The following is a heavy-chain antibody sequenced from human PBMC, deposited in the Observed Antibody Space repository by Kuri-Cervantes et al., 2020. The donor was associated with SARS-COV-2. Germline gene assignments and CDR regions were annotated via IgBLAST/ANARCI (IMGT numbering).Heavy chain of an antibody. CDR2: IYSGGGT. D-gene: IGHD3-16*01. V-gene: IGHV3-66*02. Sequence: GVSLRLSCAASGFTVSSNYMSWVRQAPGKGLEWVSVIYSGGGTYYSDSVKGRITISRDNSKNTLYLQMNRLRDEDTAVYYCARGRPSIWASFQHWGQGTLVTVSS. CDR1: GFTVSSNY. J-gene: IGHJ1*01. CDR3: ARGRPSIWASFQH.